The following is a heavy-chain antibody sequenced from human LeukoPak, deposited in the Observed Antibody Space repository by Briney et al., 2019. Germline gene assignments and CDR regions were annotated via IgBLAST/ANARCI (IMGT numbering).Heavy chain of an antibody. V-gene: IGHV3-23*01. D-gene: IGHD3-22*01. CDR1: GFTFSSYA. CDR3: ARDSSGYYYVSYFDY. CDR2: ISGSGGST. Sequence: GGSLRLSCAASGFTFSSYAMSWVRQAPGKGLEWVSAISGSGGSTYYADSVKGRFTISRDNSKNTLYLQMNSLRAEDTAVYYCARDSSGYYYVSYFDYWGQGTLVTASS. J-gene: IGHJ4*02.